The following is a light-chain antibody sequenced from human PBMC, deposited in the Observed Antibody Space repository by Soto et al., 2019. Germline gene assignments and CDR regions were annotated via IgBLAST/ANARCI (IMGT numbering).Light chain of an antibody. V-gene: IGLV2-14*01. CDR3: SSYKSSTTYV. CDR1: SSDVGRYNY. J-gene: IGLJ1*01. CDR2: EVS. Sequence: QSVLTQPASVSGSPGQSITISCTGTSSDVGRYNYVSWYQQHPGKAPKLMIYEVSNRPSGVSDRFSGSKSGNTASLTTSGLQAEDEADYYCSSYKSSTTYVFGTGTKVTVL.